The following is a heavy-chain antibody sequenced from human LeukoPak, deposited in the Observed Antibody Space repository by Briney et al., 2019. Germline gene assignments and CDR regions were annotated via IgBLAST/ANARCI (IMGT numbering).Heavy chain of an antibody. D-gene: IGHD2-2*01. J-gene: IGHJ4*02. CDR1: GGSISSGSYY. Sequence: SQTLSLTCTVSGGSISSGSYYWSWIRQPAGKGLEWIGRIYTSGSTNYNPSLKSRVTISVDTSKNQFSLKLSSVTAADTAVYYCARDPAQTPWDYWGQGTLVTVSA. CDR3: ARDPAQTPWDY. CDR2: IYTSGST. V-gene: IGHV4-61*02.